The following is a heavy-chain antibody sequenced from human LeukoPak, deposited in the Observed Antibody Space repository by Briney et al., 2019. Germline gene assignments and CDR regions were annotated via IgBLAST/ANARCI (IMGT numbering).Heavy chain of an antibody. J-gene: IGHJ5*02. D-gene: IGHD3-10*01. CDR1: GASITSSGYY. CDR3: ARDIWDYYGSGSYYNDWFDP. V-gene: IGHV4-39*07. Sequence: PSETLSLTCTVSGASITSSGYYWSWIRQPPGKGLEWIGEINHSGSTNYNPSLKSRVTISVDTSKNQFSLKLSSVTAADTAVYYCARDIWDYYGSGSYYNDWFDPWAREPWSPSPQ. CDR2: INHSGST.